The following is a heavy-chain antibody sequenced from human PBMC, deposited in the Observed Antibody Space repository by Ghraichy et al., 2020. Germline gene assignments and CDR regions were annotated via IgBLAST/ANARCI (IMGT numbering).Heavy chain of an antibody. V-gene: IGHV4-34*01. CDR1: GGSFSGYY. CDR3: ARHRDSSSLGVGVFRTPRNTGFTY. J-gene: IGHJ4*02. Sequence: SETLSLTCAVYGGSFSGYYWSWIRQPPGKGLEWIGEINHSGSTNYNPSLKSRVTISVDTSKNQFSLKLSSVTAADTAVYYCARHRDSSSLGVGVFRTPRNTGFTYWGQGTLVTVSS. D-gene: IGHD6-6*01. CDR2: INHSGST.